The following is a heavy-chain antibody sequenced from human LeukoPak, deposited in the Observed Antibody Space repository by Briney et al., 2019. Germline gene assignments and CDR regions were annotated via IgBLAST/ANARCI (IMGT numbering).Heavy chain of an antibody. CDR2: IYPGESIYATENT. CDR3: ASEPYGVQDPYFDY. CDR1: GVSISAYY. Sequence: SETLSLTCTVSGVSISAYYWSWIRQPAGNGLEWIGRIYPGESIYATENTYYNPSLKSRVTISVDTSKNQFSLKLSSVTAADTAVYYCASEPYGVQDPYFDYWGQGTLVTVSS. J-gene: IGHJ4*02. D-gene: IGHD4-17*01. V-gene: IGHV4-4*07.